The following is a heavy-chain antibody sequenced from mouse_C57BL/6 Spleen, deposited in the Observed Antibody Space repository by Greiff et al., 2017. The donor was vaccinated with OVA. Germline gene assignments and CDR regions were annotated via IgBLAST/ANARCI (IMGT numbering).Heavy chain of an antibody. D-gene: IGHD2-3*01. CDR3: ARIYDGYYYFDY. CDR2: IDPSDSYT. Sequence: QVQLKQPGAELVMPGASVKLSCKASGYTFTSYWMHWVKQRPGQGLEWIGEIDPSDSYTNYNQKFKGKATLTVDKSSSTAYMQLSSLTSEDSAVYYCARIYDGYYYFDYWGQGTTLTVSS. V-gene: IGHV1-69*01. CDR1: GYTFTSYW. J-gene: IGHJ2*01.